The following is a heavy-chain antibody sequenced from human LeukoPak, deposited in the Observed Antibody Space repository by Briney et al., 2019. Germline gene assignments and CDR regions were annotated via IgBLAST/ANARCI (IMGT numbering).Heavy chain of an antibody. CDR3: ARTLRLGTPRAFDI. D-gene: IGHD1-14*01. CDR1: GLTFSSYW. J-gene: IGHJ3*02. Sequence: GGSLRLSCVVSGLTFSSYWMNWVRQAPGKGLEWVANIHKDGSDEYYVDSVKGRFTISRDNAKNSLYLQMNSLRAEDTALYYCARTLRLGTPRAFDIWGRGTMVTVSS. V-gene: IGHV3-7*05. CDR2: IHKDGSDE.